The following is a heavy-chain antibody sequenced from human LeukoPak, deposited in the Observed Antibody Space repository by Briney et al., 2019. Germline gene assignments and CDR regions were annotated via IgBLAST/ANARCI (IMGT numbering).Heavy chain of an antibody. CDR2: IYYSGST. Sequence: PSETLSLTCTVSGGSISSYYWSWIRQPPGKGLEWSGYIYYSGSTNYNPSLNSRVTISVDTSKNQFSLKLSSVTAADTAVYYCARLDIVVVPAAMYYFDYWGQGTLVTVSS. CDR1: GGSISSYY. D-gene: IGHD2-2*01. CDR3: ARLDIVVVPAAMYYFDY. V-gene: IGHV4-59*08. J-gene: IGHJ4*02.